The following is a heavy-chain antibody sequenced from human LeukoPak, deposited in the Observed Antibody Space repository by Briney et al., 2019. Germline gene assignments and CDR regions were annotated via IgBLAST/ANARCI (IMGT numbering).Heavy chain of an antibody. J-gene: IGHJ6*03. Sequence: SETLSLTCTVSGGSISSYYWSWIRQPPGKGLEWIGYIYYSGSTNYNPSLKSRVTISVDTSKNQFSLKLSSVTAADTAVYYCVSGGYSSSWYSAYYYYYMNVWGKGTTVTVSS. CDR1: GGSISSYY. CDR3: VSGGYSSSWYSAYYYYYMNV. D-gene: IGHD6-13*01. V-gene: IGHV4-59*01. CDR2: IYYSGST.